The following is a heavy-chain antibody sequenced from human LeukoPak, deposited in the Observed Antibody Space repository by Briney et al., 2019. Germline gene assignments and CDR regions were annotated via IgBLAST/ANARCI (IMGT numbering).Heavy chain of an antibody. Sequence: GMSLRLSCAASGFTFRGSGMHWVRQAPGKGLEWVSLIGASGESTYYADSVKGRFTISRDNSKNTLSLQMNSLRVEDTAMYFCAKDIQLSTWGLGTMVTVSS. CDR1: GFTFRGSG. CDR2: IGASGEST. V-gene: IGHV3-23*01. D-gene: IGHD5-24*01. J-gene: IGHJ3*01. CDR3: AKDIQLST.